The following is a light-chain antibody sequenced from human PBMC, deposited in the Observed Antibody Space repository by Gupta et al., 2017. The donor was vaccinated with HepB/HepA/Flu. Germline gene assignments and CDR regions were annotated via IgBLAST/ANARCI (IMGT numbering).Light chain of an antibody. CDR2: DAS. CDR3: QQYYNYLSRT. V-gene: IGKV1-8*01. J-gene: IGKJ1*01. CDR1: QGISNH. Sequence: AIQMTQSPSSLSASTGDRVTITCRASQGISNHLVWYQQKPGKAPKLLIFDASTLHSGVPSRFSGSGSGTDFTLTISNRQSEDFATYYCQQYYNYLSRTFGQGTKVEIK.